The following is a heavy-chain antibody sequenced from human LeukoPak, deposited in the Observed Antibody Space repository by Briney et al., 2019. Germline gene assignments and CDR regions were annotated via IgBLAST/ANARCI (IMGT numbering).Heavy chain of an antibody. CDR2: ISSNGGST. CDR1: GFTFSSYV. J-gene: IGHJ4*02. V-gene: IGHV3-64*01. Sequence: PGGSLRLSCAASGFTFSSYVMHWVRQAPGKGLEYVSPISSNGGSTYYANSVKGRFTLSRDNSKNTLYLQMGSLRAEDMAVYYCARTRGGSRDGYNPLDYWGQGTLVIVSS. CDR3: ARTRGGSRDGYNPLDY. D-gene: IGHD5-24*01.